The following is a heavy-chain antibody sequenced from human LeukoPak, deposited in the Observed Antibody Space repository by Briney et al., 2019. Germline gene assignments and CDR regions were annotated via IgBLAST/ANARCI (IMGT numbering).Heavy chain of an antibody. Sequence: SETLSLTCTVSGASISSYYWSWIRQPPGKRLEWIGYIYYSGSANYNPSLKSRVTISVDTSKNQFSLKLSSVTAADTAVYYCARHGLVSNWGWRIAVAGTRYFDYWGQGTLVTVSS. V-gene: IGHV4-59*08. CDR2: IYYSGSA. CDR1: GASISSYY. CDR3: ARHGLVSNWGWRIAVAGTRYFDY. D-gene: IGHD6-19*01. J-gene: IGHJ4*02.